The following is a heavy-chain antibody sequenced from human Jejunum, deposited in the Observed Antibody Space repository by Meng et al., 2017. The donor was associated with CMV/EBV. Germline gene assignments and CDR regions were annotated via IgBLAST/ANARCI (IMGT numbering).Heavy chain of an antibody. V-gene: IGHV1-69*01. CDR2: IIPLLGTA. D-gene: IGHD1-14*01. CDR1: NNTFNDYT. Sequence: SCKTSNNTFNDYTLAWVRQAPGQGLEWIGGIIPLLGTATYAQKFQGRLTITSDGSTNTVYMELTSLTSEDTAVYFCARDPTNGLDVWGQGTLVTVSS. CDR3: ARDPTNGLDV. J-gene: IGHJ6*02.